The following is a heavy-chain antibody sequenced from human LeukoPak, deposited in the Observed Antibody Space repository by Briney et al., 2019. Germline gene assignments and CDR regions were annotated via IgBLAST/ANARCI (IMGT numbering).Heavy chain of an antibody. V-gene: IGHV4-34*01. Sequence: SETLSLTCTVSGGSISSYYWSWIRQPPGKGLEWIGEINHSGSTNYNPSLKSRVTISVDTSKNQFSLKLSSVTAADTAVYYCARGEMATIIRLQRYNWFDPWGQGTLVTVSS. J-gene: IGHJ5*02. CDR2: INHSGST. CDR3: ARGEMATIIRLQRYNWFDP. CDR1: GGSISSYY. D-gene: IGHD5-24*01.